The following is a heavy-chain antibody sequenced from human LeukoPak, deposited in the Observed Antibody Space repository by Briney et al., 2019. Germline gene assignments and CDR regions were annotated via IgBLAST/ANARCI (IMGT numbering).Heavy chain of an antibody. Sequence: GGSLRLSCAASGFTASSNYMSWVRQAPGKGLEWVSVIYSGSSADYADSVKGRFTISRDNSKKTVDLEMNSLRAEDTAVYYCAKEGPTDYDFWSGYYTFDYWGQGTLVTVSS. J-gene: IGHJ4*02. D-gene: IGHD3-3*01. CDR3: AKEGPTDYDFWSGYYTFDY. CDR1: GFTASSNY. CDR2: IYSGSSA. V-gene: IGHV3-53*01.